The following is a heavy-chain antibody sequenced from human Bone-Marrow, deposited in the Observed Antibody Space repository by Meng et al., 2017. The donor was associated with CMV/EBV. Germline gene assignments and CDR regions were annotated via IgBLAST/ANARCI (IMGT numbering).Heavy chain of an antibody. CDR1: GFTFSSYA. D-gene: IGHD6-19*01. J-gene: IGHJ4*02. Sequence: GESLKISCAASGFTFSSYAMNWVRQAPGKGLEWVSRISASGDSTYYADSVKGRFTISRDNSKNTLHLQMNSLRAEDTAVYYCAKLSVIGVAVAGPGYWGQGTLVTVSS. CDR3: AKLSVIGVAVAGPGY. CDR2: ISASGDST. V-gene: IGHV3-23*01.